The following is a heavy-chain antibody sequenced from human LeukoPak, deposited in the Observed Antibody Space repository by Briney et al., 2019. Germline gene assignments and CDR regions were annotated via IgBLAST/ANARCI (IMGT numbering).Heavy chain of an antibody. D-gene: IGHD7-27*01. CDR3: ARGPGDLGDY. CDR1: GYTFTSYF. J-gene: IGHJ4*02. Sequence: ASVKVSCKASGYTFTSYFMHWVRQAPGQGLEWMGLVNPSGGSTNYAQKFQGRVTVTRDMSTSTVFMELDSLRSEDTAVYYCARGPGDLGDYWGQGTLVTVCS. CDR2: VNPSGGST. V-gene: IGHV1-46*01.